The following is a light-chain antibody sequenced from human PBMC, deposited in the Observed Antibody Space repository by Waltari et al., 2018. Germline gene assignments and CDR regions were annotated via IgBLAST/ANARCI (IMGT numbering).Light chain of an antibody. CDR2: RNK. V-gene: IGLV1-47*01. J-gene: IGLJ3*02. CDR3: VAWDDSLSGRV. Sequence: QSVLTQPPSASGTPGQRVTISCSGSSSNIGTNYVYWYQKLPGTAPKPFTYRNKQRPSEVPDRFSGSKSGTSASLAISGLRSEDEADYYCVAWDDSLSGRVFGGGTKVTVL. CDR1: SSNIGTNY.